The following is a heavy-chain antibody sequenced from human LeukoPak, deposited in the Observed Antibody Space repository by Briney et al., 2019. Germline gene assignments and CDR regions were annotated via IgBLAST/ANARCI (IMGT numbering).Heavy chain of an antibody. D-gene: IGHD3-22*01. CDR3: ARGVVITGLDY. CDR2: IYHTGST. V-gene: IGHV4-4*02. Sequence: PSETLSLTCAVSGGSISSLDWWTWVRQSPGKGLEWIGEIYHTGSTHYNPSLKSRVIISLDKSKNQFSLRLSSVTAADTAVYYCARGVVITGLDYWGQGTLVTVSS. J-gene: IGHJ4*02. CDR1: GGSISSLDW.